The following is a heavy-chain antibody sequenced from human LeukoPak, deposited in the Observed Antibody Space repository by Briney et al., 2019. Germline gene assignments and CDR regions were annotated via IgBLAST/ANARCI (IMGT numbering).Heavy chain of an antibody. J-gene: IGHJ4*02. V-gene: IGHV3-23*01. CDR2: LSGSGDKT. Sequence: PGGSLRLSCAVSGFTVTNNYMSWVRQAPGKGLEYVSALSGSGDKTFYADSVKGRFTISRDNSKNTLYLQMNSLRAEDTAVYYCAKDLNYGFDYWGQGTLVTVSS. D-gene: IGHD4-11*01. CDR1: GFTVTNNY. CDR3: AKDLNYGFDY.